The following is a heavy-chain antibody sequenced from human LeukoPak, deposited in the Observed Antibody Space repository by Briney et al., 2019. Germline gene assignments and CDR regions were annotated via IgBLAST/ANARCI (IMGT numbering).Heavy chain of an antibody. J-gene: IGHJ4*02. CDR3: ARARGSGSYPPYFDY. V-gene: IGHV4-59*01. CDR2: IYYSGST. D-gene: IGHD3-10*01. Sequence: SETLSLTCAVYGGSFSGYYWSWIRQPPGKGLEWIGYIYYSGSTNYNPSLKSRVTISVDTSKNQFSLKLSSVTAADTAVYYCARARGSGSYPPYFDYWGQGTLVTVSS. CDR1: GGSFSGYY.